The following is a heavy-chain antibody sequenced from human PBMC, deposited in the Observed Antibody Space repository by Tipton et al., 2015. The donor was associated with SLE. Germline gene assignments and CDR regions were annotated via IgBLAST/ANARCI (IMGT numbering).Heavy chain of an antibody. D-gene: IGHD2-2*01. Sequence: TLSLTCTVSGGSISSSSYYWGWIRQPPGKGLEWIGSIYYSGGTYYNPSLKSRVTISVDTSKNQFSLNLYSVTAADTAVYSCARGRPHPDCTSSNCYDAFDIWGQGTMVTVSS. J-gene: IGHJ3*02. CDR1: GGSISSSSYY. V-gene: IGHV4-39*07. CDR2: IYYSGGT. CDR3: ARGRPHPDCTSSNCYDAFDI.